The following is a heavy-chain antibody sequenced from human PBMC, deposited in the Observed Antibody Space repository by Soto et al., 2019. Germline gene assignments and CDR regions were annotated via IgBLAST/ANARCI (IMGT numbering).Heavy chain of an antibody. V-gene: IGHV1-69*12. J-gene: IGHJ5*02. CDR2: IIPIFGTT. Sequence: QVQLVQSGAEVKKPGSSVKVSCKASGGTFSSYAISWARQAPGQGLEWMGGIIPIFGTTNYAQKFQGRVTITADESTSTAYMELSILGSYDTAVYYCARERGGGSYYLIWCDPWGQGTLVTVSS. D-gene: IGHD1-26*01. CDR3: ARERGGGSYYLIWCDP. CDR1: GGTFSSYA.